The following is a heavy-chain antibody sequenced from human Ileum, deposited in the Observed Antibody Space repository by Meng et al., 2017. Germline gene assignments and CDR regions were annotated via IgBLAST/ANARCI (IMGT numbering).Heavy chain of an antibody. CDR2: IIPMFGIV. CDR1: GGTLTNYP. Sequence: QGHLVRCGPTVTKPGASVKVSCKTSGGTLTNYPIHWVRQAPGQGLEWMGGIIPMFGIVNYAQNFQGRLTITADEFSTTGYMDLSSLTSEDTAVYYCASRYCTDSGCHLGAFDFWGQGTLVTVSS. D-gene: IGHD2-8*02. V-gene: IGHV1-69*12. J-gene: IGHJ4*02. CDR3: ASRYCTDSGCHLGAFDF.